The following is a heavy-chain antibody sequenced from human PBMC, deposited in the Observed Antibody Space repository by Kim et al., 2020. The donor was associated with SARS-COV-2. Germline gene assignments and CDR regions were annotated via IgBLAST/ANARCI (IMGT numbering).Heavy chain of an antibody. Sequence: AAAVKGRFTISRDNARNTLYLQMNSLGADDTAVYYCARAQSSGWFSYGMDVWGQGTTVTVSS. V-gene: IGHV3-74*01. D-gene: IGHD6-19*01. CDR3: ARAQSSGWFSYGMDV. J-gene: IGHJ6*02.